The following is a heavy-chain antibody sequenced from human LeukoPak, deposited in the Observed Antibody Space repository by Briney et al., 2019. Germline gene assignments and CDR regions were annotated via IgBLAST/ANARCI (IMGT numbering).Heavy chain of an antibody. Sequence: PSGTLSLTCAVSGGSISSSNWWCWVRQPPGKGLEWIGEIYHSGSTNYNPSLKSRVTISVDKSKNQFSLKLSSVTAADTAVYYCAKLGTAYWYFDLWGRGTLVTVSS. CDR3: AKLGTAYWYFDL. V-gene: IGHV4-4*02. J-gene: IGHJ2*01. D-gene: IGHD7-27*01. CDR1: GGSISSSNW. CDR2: IYHSGST.